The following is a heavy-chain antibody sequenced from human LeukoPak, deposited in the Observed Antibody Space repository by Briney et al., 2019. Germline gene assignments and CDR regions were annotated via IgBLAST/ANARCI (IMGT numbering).Heavy chain of an antibody. CDR2: VSGSGGST. CDR1: GFTFSSYG. V-gene: IGHV3-23*01. Sequence: PGGSLRLSCAASGFTFSSYGMHWVRQAPGKGLEWVSAVSGSGGSTYYADSVKGRFTVSRDNSKNTLYLQMNSLRAEDTAVYYCAKEAITMIVVAAQQVDYWGQGTLVTVSS. J-gene: IGHJ4*02. CDR3: AKEAITMIVVAAQQVDY. D-gene: IGHD3-22*01.